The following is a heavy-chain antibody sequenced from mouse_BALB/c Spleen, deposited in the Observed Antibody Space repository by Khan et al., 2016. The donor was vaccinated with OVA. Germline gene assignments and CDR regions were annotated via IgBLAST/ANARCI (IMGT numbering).Heavy chain of an antibody. CDR3: ARYGKRDAMDY. Sequence: VQLQESGSVLVRPGASVKLSCKASGYTFTSSWMHWVKQRPGQGLEWIGEIHPNSGNTNYNEKFKGKATLTVDTSSSTAYVDLSSLTTEDSAVYYCARYGKRDAMDYWGQGTSVTVSS. V-gene: IGHV1S130*01. CDR2: IHPNSGNT. D-gene: IGHD2-1*01. CDR1: GYTFTSSW. J-gene: IGHJ4*01.